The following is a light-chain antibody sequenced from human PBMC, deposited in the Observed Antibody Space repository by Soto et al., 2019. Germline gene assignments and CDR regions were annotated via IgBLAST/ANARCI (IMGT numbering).Light chain of an antibody. CDR3: QQYGSSPST. J-gene: IGKJ2*02. CDR1: QSVGISY. V-gene: IGKV3-20*01. CDR2: GAS. Sequence: EIVLTQSPGTLSLSPGERAILTCRASQSVGISYLAWYQQKPGQAPRLLIYGASSRATGIPDRFSGSGSGTDFTLTISRLEPEDFAVYYCQQYGSSPSTFGQGTNLEIK.